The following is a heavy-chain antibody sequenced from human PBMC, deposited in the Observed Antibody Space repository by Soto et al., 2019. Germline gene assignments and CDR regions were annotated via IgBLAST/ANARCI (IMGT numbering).Heavy chain of an antibody. CDR3: AGDGGKYYRVWFAP. D-gene: IGHD3-10*01. Sequence: SETLSLTCTVSGASISGFYWSWIRKSAGKGLEWIGRIYATLTTDYNPCLESRVMMSVDTSKKQSSVKLWSMKAADTAVYYCAGDGGKYYRVWFAPWGQGIGVTVSS. CDR2: IYATLTT. CDR1: GASISGFY. V-gene: IGHV4-4*07. J-gene: IGHJ5*02.